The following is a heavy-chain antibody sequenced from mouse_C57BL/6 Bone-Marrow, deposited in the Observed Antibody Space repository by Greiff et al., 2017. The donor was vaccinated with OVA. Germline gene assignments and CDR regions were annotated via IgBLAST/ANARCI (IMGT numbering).Heavy chain of an antibody. CDR3: ARHGDYGSFFDY. J-gene: IGHJ2*01. Sequence: EVMLVESGGDLVKPGGSLKLSCAASGFTFSSYGMSWVRQTPDKRLEWVATISSGGSYTYYPASVKGRFTISRDNAKNTLYLQMSSLKSEDTAMYYCARHGDYGSFFDYWGQGTTLTVSS. D-gene: IGHD1-1*01. CDR1: GFTFSSYG. CDR2: ISSGGSYT. V-gene: IGHV5-6*02.